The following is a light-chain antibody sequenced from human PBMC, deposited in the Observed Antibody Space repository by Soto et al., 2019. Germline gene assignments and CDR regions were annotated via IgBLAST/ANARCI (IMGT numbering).Light chain of an antibody. CDR2: QVT. V-gene: IGLV2-14*01. CDR3: TSYTSSSTLDA. Sequence: QSVLTQPASVSGSPGQSITISCTGTSSDIGGYYYVSWYQHHPGKAPKLMIYQVTNRPSGVSHRFSGSKSGNTASLTISGLQAEDEADYYCTSYTSSSTLDAFGTGTKVTVL. J-gene: IGLJ1*01. CDR1: SSDIGGYYY.